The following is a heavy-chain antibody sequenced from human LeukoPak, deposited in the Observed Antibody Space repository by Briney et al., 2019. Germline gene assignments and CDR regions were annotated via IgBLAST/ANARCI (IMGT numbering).Heavy chain of an antibody. CDR3: ASLRGRAFDI. CDR2: LFTYSNT. Sequence: GGSLRLSCAASGFTVSSNYMSWVRQAPGRGLEWVSVLFTYSNTYYADSVWGRFTISRDNSKNTTYLQMNSLRAEDTAVYYCASLRGRAFDIWGQGTMVTVSS. CDR1: GFTVSSNY. V-gene: IGHV3-66*01. J-gene: IGHJ3*02.